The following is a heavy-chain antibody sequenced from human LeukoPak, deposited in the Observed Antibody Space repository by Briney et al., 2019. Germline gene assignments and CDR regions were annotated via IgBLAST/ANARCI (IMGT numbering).Heavy chain of an antibody. CDR3: ARGNSYYNHGMDV. V-gene: IGHV7-4-1*02. Sequence: ASVKVSCKASGYTFTSYAMNWVRQAPGQGLEWMGWINTNTGNPTYAQASTGRFVFSSDTSVSTTYLQISSLKAEDTAVYYCARGNSYYNHGMDVWGQGTTVTVSS. J-gene: IGHJ6*02. D-gene: IGHD1-1*01. CDR1: GYTFTSYA. CDR2: INTNTGNP.